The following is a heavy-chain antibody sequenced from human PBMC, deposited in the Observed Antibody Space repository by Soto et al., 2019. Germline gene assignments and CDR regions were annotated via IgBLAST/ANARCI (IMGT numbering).Heavy chain of an antibody. Sequence: QMQLVESGRGAVQPGRSLRLSCAASGFTFSYYPMHWVRQAPGKGLEWVAVISFDGSNKYYPDSVKGRFTISRDNSRHTLYLQIDSLRGDDKAVHECARVPGDMVGVSDSYPLDGREPVSDVDFWGQGTTVTVCS. CDR1: GFTFSYYP. D-gene: IGHD2-21*02. CDR3: ARVPGDMVGVSDSYPLDGREPVSDVDF. CDR2: ISFDGSNK. V-gene: IGHV3-30*04. J-gene: IGHJ6*02.